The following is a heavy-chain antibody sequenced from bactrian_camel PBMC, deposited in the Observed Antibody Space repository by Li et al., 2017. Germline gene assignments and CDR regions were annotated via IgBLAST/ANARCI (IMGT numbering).Heavy chain of an antibody. V-gene: IGHV3S53*01. CDR1: RYTLPMN. D-gene: IGHD1*01. CDR2: IAGDGKT. Sequence: HVQLVESGGGSVQAGESLRLSCVASRYTLPMNMAWFRRLPGQECEGVAAIAGDGKTDYADSVKGRATISRDGAKNIITLQMHSLKPEDTATYYCAADLVTDEPSLVEREYYYWGQGTQVTV. CDR3: AADLVTDEPSLVEREYYY. J-gene: IGHJ4*01.